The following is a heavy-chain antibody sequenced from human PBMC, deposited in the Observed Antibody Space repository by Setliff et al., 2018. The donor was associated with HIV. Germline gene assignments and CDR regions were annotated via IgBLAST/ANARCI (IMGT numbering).Heavy chain of an antibody. Sequence: LSLTCAVSGYSISTTNYWGWIRQPPGKGLEWIGSIYHSGSTYNNPSLKSRVTISVDTSKNQFSLKLTSVTAADTAVYYCARTLRAAAMGYFDYWGQGTLVTVSS. CDR2: IYHSGST. D-gene: IGHD5-18*01. J-gene: IGHJ4*02. CDR3: ARTLRAAAMGYFDY. CDR1: GYSISTTNY. V-gene: IGHV4-38-2*01.